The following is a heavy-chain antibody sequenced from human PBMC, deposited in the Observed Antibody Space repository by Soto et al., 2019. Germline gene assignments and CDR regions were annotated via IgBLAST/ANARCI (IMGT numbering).Heavy chain of an antibody. J-gene: IGHJ4*02. Sequence: PSETLSLTCTVSGGSISSYYWSWIRQPPGKGLEWIGYIYYSGSTNYNPSLKSRVTISVDTSKNQFSLRLSSVTAADTAVYYCARGYYDMSTGPPPYFDYWGQGTLVTVSS. V-gene: IGHV4-59*01. CDR1: GGSISSYY. CDR2: IYYSGST. D-gene: IGHD3-9*01. CDR3: ARGYYDMSTGPPPYFDY.